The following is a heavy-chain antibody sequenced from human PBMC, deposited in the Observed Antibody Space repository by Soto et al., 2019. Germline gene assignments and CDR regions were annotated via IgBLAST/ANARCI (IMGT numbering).Heavy chain of an antibody. CDR3: ARAAAGPSYYYGMDV. CDR1: GFTFSSYD. CDR2: IGTAGDT. Sequence: GGSLRLSCAASGFTFSSYDMHWVRQATGKGLEWVSAIGTAGDTYYPGSVKGRFTISRENAKNSLYLQMNSLRAEDTAVFYCARAAAGPSYYYGMDVWGQGTTVTVSS. D-gene: IGHD6-13*01. J-gene: IGHJ6*02. V-gene: IGHV3-13*01.